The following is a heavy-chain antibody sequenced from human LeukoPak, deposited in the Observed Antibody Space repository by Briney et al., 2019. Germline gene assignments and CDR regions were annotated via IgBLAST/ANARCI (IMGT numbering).Heavy chain of an antibody. D-gene: IGHD6-19*01. J-gene: IGHJ4*02. V-gene: IGHV4-4*02. CDR3: ARGYSSGWYSWTHDHPFDY. CDR2: IYHSGST. CDR1: GGSISSSSGNC. Sequence: SETLSLTCAVSGGSISSSSGNCWTWVRQPPGKGLEWIGEIYHSGSTNYNPSLKSRVTISVDTSKNQFSLKLSSVTAADTAVYYCARGYSSGWYSWTHDHPFDYWGQGTLVTVSS.